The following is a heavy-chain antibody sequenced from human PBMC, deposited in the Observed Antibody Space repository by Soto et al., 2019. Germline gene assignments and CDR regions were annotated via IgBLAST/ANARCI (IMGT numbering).Heavy chain of an antibody. CDR2: INPSGGST. V-gene: IGHV1-46*01. CDR3: ARGGFFYYGSGSHRGFDY. CDR1: GYTCTSYY. J-gene: IGHJ4*02. Sequence: ASLKISCKASGYTCTSYYMHWLRQAPGQGREWMGIINPSGGSTSYAQKFQGRVTMTTDTSTSTVYMELSSLRSEDTAVYYCARGGFFYYGSGSHRGFDYWGQGTLVTVSS. D-gene: IGHD3-10*01.